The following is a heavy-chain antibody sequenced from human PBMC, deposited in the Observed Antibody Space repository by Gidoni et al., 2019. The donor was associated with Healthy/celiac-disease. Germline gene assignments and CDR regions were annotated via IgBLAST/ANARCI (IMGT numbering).Heavy chain of an antibody. J-gene: IGHJ4*02. CDR2: ILPIFGTA. Sequence: QVQLVQSGAEVKKPGSSVKVSCTASGGTFSRYAISWVRQAPGQGLEWMGGILPIFGTANYAQKFQGRVTITADESTSTAYMELSSLRSEDTAVYYCAGVPDGYYYGSGSYLYYFDYWGQGTLVTVSS. CDR1: GGTFSRYA. CDR3: AGVPDGYYYGSGSYLYYFDY. D-gene: IGHD3-10*01. V-gene: IGHV1-69*01.